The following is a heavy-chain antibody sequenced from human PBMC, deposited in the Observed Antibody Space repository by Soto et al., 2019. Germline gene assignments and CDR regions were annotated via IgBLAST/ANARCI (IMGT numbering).Heavy chain of an antibody. CDR2: IRANDESI. J-gene: IGHJ3*02. CDR3: ARETLRDAIDI. Sequence: GGSLRLSCVASGFDFRSYEMNWVRQAPGKGLEWVSNIRANDESIYYADSVKGRVSVSRDNAKNSLFLEINSLRVDDTAVYYCARETLRDAIDIWGQGTMVTVSS. V-gene: IGHV3-48*03. CDR1: GFDFRSYE.